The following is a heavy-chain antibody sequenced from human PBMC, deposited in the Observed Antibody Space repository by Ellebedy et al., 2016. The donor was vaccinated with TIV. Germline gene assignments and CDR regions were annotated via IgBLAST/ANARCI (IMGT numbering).Heavy chain of an antibody. D-gene: IGHD4-17*01. CDR2: ISSSGSTI. J-gene: IGHJ4*02. CDR3: ARVPGGGDYELATSEDY. Sequence: GESLKISCAASGFTFSSYEMNWVRQAPGKGLEWVSYISSSGSTIYYADSVKGRFTISRDNAKNSLYLQMNSVRAEDTAVYYCARVPGGGDYELATSEDYWGQGTLVTVSS. CDR1: GFTFSSYE. V-gene: IGHV3-48*03.